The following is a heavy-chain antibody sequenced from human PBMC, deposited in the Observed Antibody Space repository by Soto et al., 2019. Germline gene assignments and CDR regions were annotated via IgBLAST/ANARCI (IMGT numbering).Heavy chain of an antibody. CDR2: INPNAGGT. J-gene: IGHJ4*02. D-gene: IGHD1-1*01. CDR3: ARENRGNWFLPLFNY. V-gene: IGHV1-2*02. Sequence: SGEVSCTTSGYAFTDYHLHWVRQAAGQGLEWMGWINPNAGGTQYAEKFRGRVTMTRDTSLITAYMEVSRLRSDDTAIYYCARENRGNWFLPLFNYWGLGTLVTVSS. CDR1: GYAFTDYH.